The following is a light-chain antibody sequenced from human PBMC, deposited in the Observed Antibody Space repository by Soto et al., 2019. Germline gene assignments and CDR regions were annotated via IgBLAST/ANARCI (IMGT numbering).Light chain of an antibody. CDR1: QGISNW. J-gene: IGKJ4*01. CDR2: TGS. V-gene: IGKV1-12*01. CDR3: QQANILPLT. Sequence: DIQMTQSPSSVSASVGDRVSITCRASQGISNWLAWYQQKPGRAPKLLIYTGSSLQSGVPSRFSGTGSGTDFTLTISSLHPEDVATYYCQQANILPLTFGGGTKVEIK.